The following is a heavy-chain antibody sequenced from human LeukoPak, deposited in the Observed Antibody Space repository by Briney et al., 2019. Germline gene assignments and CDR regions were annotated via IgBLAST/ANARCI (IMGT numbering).Heavy chain of an antibody. J-gene: IGHJ3*01. CDR2: IYPGDSGP. CDR1: GYSFSSYC. CDR3: GMSGDRVPLQDDVFDV. V-gene: IGHV5-51*01. Sequence: GESLKISCKVSGYSFSSYCIGWVRQMPGKGLEWMGIIYPGDSGPTYSPSFQGQDTISDDNSINTAYLQWSSLQASDTAMYYCGMSGDRVPLQDDVFDVWGQGTMVTVST. D-gene: IGHD1-26*01.